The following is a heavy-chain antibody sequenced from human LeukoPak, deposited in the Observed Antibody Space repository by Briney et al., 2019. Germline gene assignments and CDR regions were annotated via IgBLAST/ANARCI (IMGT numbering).Heavy chain of an antibody. Sequence: GGSLRLSCAASGFTFSDYYMSWIRQAPGKGLEWVSYISSSGSSTIYYADSVKGRFTISRDNAKNSLYLQMNSLRAEDTAVYYCARDRDYDFWSGYSTHYYMDVWGKGTTVTVSS. V-gene: IGHV3-11*01. J-gene: IGHJ6*03. CDR2: ISSSGSSTI. CDR3: ARDRDYDFWSGYSTHYYMDV. D-gene: IGHD3-3*01. CDR1: GFTFSDYY.